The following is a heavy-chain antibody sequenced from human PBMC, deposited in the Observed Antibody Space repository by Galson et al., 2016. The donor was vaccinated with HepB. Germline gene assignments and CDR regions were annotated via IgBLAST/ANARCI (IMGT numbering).Heavy chain of an antibody. CDR3: ARDSAAVGATDRFDP. CDR1: GFIFSSYW. D-gene: IGHD2-15*01. V-gene: IGHV3-74*01. J-gene: IGHJ5*02. CDR2: INSDGSST. Sequence: SLRLSCAASGFIFSSYWMRWVRQAPGKGLVWVSRINSDGSSTSYADSVEGRFTISRDNAKNTLYPQMNSLRGEDTAVYYCARDSAAVGATDRFDPWGQGTLVTVSS.